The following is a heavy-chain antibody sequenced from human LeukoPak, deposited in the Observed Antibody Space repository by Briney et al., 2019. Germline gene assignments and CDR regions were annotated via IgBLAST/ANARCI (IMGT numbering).Heavy chain of an antibody. CDR2: IHHTGST. D-gene: IGHD6-13*01. J-gene: IGHJ4*02. V-gene: IGHV4-59*08. CDR1: GGSISRYH. CDR3: ATHDGSSWFYFDY. Sequence: PSETLSLTCTVSGGSISRYHWSWVRQPPEKGLEWIGYIHHTGSTNFNPSLKSRVTMSVDTSENQFSLQLSSVTAADTALYYCATHDGSSWFYFDYWSQGTLVTVSS.